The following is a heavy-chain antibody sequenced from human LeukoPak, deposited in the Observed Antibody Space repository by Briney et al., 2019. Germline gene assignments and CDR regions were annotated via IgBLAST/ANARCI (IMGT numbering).Heavy chain of an antibody. CDR2: LFYSGST. J-gene: IGHJ4*02. Sequence: PSETLSFTCTVSGGSIRSYYWSWIRQPPGKGLEWIGYLFYSGSTNYNPSLKSRVTTSVDTSKNQFSVEVTSVTAADTAVYYCARQSGTYIDHWGQGILVTVSS. D-gene: IGHD1-26*01. CDR3: ARQSGTYIDH. V-gene: IGHV4-59*08. CDR1: GGSIRSYY.